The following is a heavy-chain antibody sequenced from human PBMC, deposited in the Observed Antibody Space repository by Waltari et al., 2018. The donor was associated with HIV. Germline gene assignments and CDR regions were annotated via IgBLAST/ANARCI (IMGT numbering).Heavy chain of an antibody. CDR2: MFHNGST. D-gene: IGHD3-10*01. Sequence: QVQLQESGPGLVKPSETLSLTCALSGYSISSGSFWGWIRQPPGKALEWIGSMFHNGSTYYNPSLKSRVTISVDTSKNQFSLKLSSVTSADTAIYYGAREWGTLMVAWFDPWGQGTLVTVSS. CDR3: AREWGTLMVAWFDP. CDR1: GYSISSGSF. J-gene: IGHJ5*02. V-gene: IGHV4-38-2*02.